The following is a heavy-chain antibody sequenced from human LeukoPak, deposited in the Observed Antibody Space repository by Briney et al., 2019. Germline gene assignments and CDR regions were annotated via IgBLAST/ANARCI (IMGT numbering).Heavy chain of an antibody. CDR1: GFPFRSYS. J-gene: IGHJ4*02. V-gene: IGHV3-7*03. CDR2: IKPDGTTK. Sequence: PGGSLRLSCAAYGFPFRSYSMTWVRQAPGKGLEWVADIKPDGTTKFYVDSVKGRFTISRDNALNLLYLQMNSLRAEDTAIYYCARSIPYGTTWYGRSDYWGQGTLVTVSS. CDR3: ARSIPYGTTWYGRSDY. D-gene: IGHD6-13*01.